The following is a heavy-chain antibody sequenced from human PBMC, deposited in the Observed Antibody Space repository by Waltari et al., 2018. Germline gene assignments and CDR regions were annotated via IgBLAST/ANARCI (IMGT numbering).Heavy chain of an antibody. CDR2: VDPEEGET. Sequence: EVQLVQSGAEVKKPGATVKISCKVSGYTFTDYYMHWVQQAPGKGLEWMGLVDPEEGETIYAEKFQGRVTITADTSTDTAYMELSSLRSEDTAVYYCARLWGSYRYYYYYYMDVWGKGTTVTVSS. CDR1: GYTFTDYY. D-gene: IGHD3-16*02. V-gene: IGHV1-69-2*01. J-gene: IGHJ6*03. CDR3: ARLWGSYRYYYYYYMDV.